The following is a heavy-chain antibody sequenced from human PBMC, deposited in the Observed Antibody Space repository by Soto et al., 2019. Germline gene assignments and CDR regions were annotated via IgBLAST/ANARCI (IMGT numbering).Heavy chain of an antibody. D-gene: IGHD3-16*01. Sequence: QVQLVQSGAEVKKPGASVKVSCKASGYTFTSYGISWVRQAPGQGLEWMGWVSAYNGNTNYAQKFQGRVTMTTDTSTSTAYTELWSLRSDDTAVYYSARDSPLYTGFDYWGQGTLVTVSS. J-gene: IGHJ4*02. V-gene: IGHV1-18*01. CDR3: ARDSPLYTGFDY. CDR2: VSAYNGNT. CDR1: GYTFTSYG.